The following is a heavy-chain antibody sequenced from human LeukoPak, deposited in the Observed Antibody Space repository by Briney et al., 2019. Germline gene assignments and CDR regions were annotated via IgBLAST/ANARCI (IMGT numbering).Heavy chain of an antibody. D-gene: IGHD6-13*01. CDR1: GYTFTGYY. Sequence: GASVKVSCKASGYTFTGYYMHWVRQAPGQGLEWMGWISADNGNTNYAQKLQGRVTMTTDTSTSTAYMELRSLRSDDTAVYYCARDSRHDYWGQGALVTVSS. V-gene: IGHV1-18*04. CDR3: ARDSRHDY. CDR2: ISADNGNT. J-gene: IGHJ4*02.